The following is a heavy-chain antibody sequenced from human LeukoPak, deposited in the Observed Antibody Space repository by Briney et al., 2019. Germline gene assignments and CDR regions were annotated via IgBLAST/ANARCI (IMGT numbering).Heavy chain of an antibody. J-gene: IGHJ4*02. D-gene: IGHD3-9*01. V-gene: IGHV3-23*01. CDR2: ISGSGIST. CDR3: AKGDNNILTGYYNSFDS. CDR1: GFTFSDYA. Sequence: PGRSLRLSCAASGFTFSDYAMTWIRQAPGKGLEWVSTISGSGISTYFADSVKGRFTISRDNSRNTLFLQMNSLRAEDTALFYCAKGDNNILTGYYNSFDSWGQGTLVTVSS.